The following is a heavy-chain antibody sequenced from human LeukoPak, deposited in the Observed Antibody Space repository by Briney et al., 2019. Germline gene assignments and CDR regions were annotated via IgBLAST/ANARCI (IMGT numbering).Heavy chain of an antibody. CDR3: AKVTSSWNYFDY. CDR2: FSGSGGRT. V-gene: IGHV3-23*01. CDR1: GFTFSSYA. J-gene: IGHJ4*02. D-gene: IGHD6-13*01. Sequence: GGSLRLSCAASGFTFSSYAMSWVRQAPGKGLEWVSTFSGSGGRTYYADSVKGRFTISRDNSKNTLYLQMNSLRAEDTAVYYCAKVTSSWNYFDYWGQGAPVTVSS.